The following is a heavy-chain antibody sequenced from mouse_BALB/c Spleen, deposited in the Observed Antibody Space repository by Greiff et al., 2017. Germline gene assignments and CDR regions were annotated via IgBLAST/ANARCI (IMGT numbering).Heavy chain of an antibody. V-gene: IGHV2-2*02. D-gene: IGHD2-2*01. Sequence: QVQLKESGPGLVQPSQSLSITCTVSGFSLTSYGVHWVRQSPGKGLEWLGVIWSGGSTDYNAAFISRLSISKDNSKSQVFFKMNSLQANDTAIYYCATIYYGYDGHAMDYWGQGTSVTVSS. CDR2: IWSGGST. J-gene: IGHJ4*01. CDR1: GFSLTSYG. CDR3: ATIYYGYDGHAMDY.